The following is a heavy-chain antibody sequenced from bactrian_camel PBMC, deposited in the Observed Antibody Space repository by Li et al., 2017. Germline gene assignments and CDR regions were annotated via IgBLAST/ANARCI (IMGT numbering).Heavy chain of an antibody. CDR2: IGRDGTT. Sequence: VQLVESGGGSVQAGRSLRLSCAASESTYDRGYCMAWFRQASEKEREGVAAIGRDGTTAYADSVNGRFTISKDGAKNTLYLQMNSLKPEDTAMYYCAADSSPWCTVTAGAITTVHLRGQGTQVTVS. J-gene: IGHJ4*01. V-gene: IGHV3S55*01. CDR1: ESTYDRGYC. D-gene: IGHD6*01. CDR3: AADSSPWCTVTAGAITTVHL.